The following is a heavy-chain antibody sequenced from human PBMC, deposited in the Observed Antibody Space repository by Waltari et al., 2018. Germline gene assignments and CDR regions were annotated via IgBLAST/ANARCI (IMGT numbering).Heavy chain of an antibody. J-gene: IGHJ4*02. V-gene: IGHV3-21*01. Sequence: EVQLVESGGGLVKPGGFLSLSCAASGFPFSSYSMNWVRQAPGKGLEWVSSISSSSSYIYYADSVKGRFTISRDNAKNSLYLQMNSLRAEDTAVYYCARDLSTGTHDYWGQGTLVTVSS. CDR1: GFPFSSYS. CDR3: ARDLSTGTHDY. CDR2: ISSSSSYI. D-gene: IGHD1-1*01.